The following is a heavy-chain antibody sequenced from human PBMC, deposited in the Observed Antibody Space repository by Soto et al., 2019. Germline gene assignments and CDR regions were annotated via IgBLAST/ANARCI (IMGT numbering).Heavy chain of an antibody. V-gene: IGHV3-21*01. CDR3: ARGMRSSRWNDGLMDV. CDR1: GFSLSSFT. D-gene: IGHD1-1*01. J-gene: IGHJ6*01. CDR2: IDTSTTYK. Sequence: EVQLVESGGGLVKPGGSLRLSCAASGFSLSSFTMNWVRQAPGKGLEWVSSIDTSTTYKFYADSVTGRFTISRDNAKKSMYPQLNSLRAENTAVYYCARGMRSSRWNDGLMDVWGQGTRVTVPS.